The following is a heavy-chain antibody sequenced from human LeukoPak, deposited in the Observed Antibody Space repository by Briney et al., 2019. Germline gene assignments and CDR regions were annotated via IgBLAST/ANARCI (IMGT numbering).Heavy chain of an antibody. J-gene: IGHJ5*02. Sequence: SETLSLTCTVSGGSIISYYWSWIRKAPGKGLEWIGYIYYSGSTNYNPSLKSRVTISVDTSKNQFSLKLSSVTAADTAVYYCARDPTANYNWFDPWGQGTLVTVSS. CDR1: GGSIISYY. CDR2: IYYSGST. V-gene: IGHV4-59*01. CDR3: ARDPTANYNWFDP. D-gene: IGHD1-1*01.